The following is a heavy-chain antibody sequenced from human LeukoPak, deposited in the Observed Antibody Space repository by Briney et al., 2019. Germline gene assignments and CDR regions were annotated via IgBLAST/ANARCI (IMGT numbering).Heavy chain of an antibody. D-gene: IGHD3-22*01. CDR3: ARLVYDSRGYYFDY. Sequence: SETLSLTCTVSGDSISSFYWSWIRQPPGKGLEWIGYIRYSGSANYNPSLRSRVTISIDTSKNQFSLKLRSVTAADTAVYHCARLVYDSRGYYFDYWGEGTLVTVSS. J-gene: IGHJ4*02. V-gene: IGHV4-59*08. CDR2: IRYSGSA. CDR1: GDSISSFY.